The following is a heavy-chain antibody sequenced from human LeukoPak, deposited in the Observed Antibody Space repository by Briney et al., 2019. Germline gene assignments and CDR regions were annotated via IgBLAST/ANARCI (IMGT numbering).Heavy chain of an antibody. V-gene: IGHV4-4*02. CDR1: GGSISSSNW. CDR2: IYHSGST. D-gene: IGHD6-13*01. Sequence: SETLSLTCAVSGGSISSSNWWSWVRQPPGKGLKWIGEIYHSGSTNYNPSLKSRVTISVDKSKNQFSLKLSSVTAADTAVYYCARDSTYCSSWLSHGMDVWGQGTTVTVSS. CDR3: ARDSTYCSSWLSHGMDV. J-gene: IGHJ6*02.